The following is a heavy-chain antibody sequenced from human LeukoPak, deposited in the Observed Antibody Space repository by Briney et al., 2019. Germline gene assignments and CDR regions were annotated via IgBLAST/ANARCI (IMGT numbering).Heavy chain of an antibody. V-gene: IGHV3-30*02. D-gene: IGHD6-19*01. CDR2: IWYDGSNK. CDR1: GFTFSSYT. CDR3: AKDPPEYSSGWSHFDY. J-gene: IGHJ4*02. Sequence: GGSLRLSCAASGFTFSSYTMSWVRQAPGKGLGWVAFIWYDGSNKYYADSVKGRFTISRDNSKNTLYLQMYSLRAEETAVYYCAKDPPEYSSGWSHFDYWGQGTLVSVSS.